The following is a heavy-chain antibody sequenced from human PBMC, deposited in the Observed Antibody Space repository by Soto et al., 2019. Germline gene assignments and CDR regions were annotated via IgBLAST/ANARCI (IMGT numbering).Heavy chain of an antibody. CDR1: GFTFSSYA. Sequence: GGSLRLSCAASGFTFSSYAMSWVRQAPGKGLEWVSYISSSSSTIYYADSAKGRFTISRDNAKNSLYLQMNSLRDEDTAVYYCARDVGYYYDSSGYYRFDYWGQGTLVTVSS. J-gene: IGHJ4*02. V-gene: IGHV3-48*02. D-gene: IGHD3-22*01. CDR3: ARDVGYYYDSSGYYRFDY. CDR2: ISSSSSTI.